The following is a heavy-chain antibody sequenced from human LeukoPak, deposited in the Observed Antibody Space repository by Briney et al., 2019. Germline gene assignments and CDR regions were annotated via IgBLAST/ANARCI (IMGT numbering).Heavy chain of an antibody. Sequence: PGGSLRLSCAASGFIFDYYTMHWVRQVPGKGLEWVSLISWDGGTTYYADSVKGRFTISRDNSKNSLYLQMNSLRTEDSAFYYCARDAGHCSSSSCFLLHWGQGTLVTVST. CDR2: ISWDGGTT. CDR1: GFIFDYYT. V-gene: IGHV3-43*01. J-gene: IGHJ4*02. CDR3: ARDAGHCSSSSCFLLH. D-gene: IGHD2-2*01.